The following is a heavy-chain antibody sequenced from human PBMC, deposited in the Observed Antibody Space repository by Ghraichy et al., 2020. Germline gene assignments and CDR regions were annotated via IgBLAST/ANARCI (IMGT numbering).Heavy chain of an antibody. CDR2: IYSGGNT. CDR1: GITVSTKY. CDR3: AAWDCGGDCYFDF. D-gene: IGHD2-21*02. V-gene: IGHV3-66*01. J-gene: IGHJ4*02. Sequence: GESLNISCAASGITVSTKYMHWVRQAPGKGLEWVSRIYSGGNTHYADSVRDRFIISRDSSTNTLYLQMNSLRVEDTAVYYCAAWDCGGDCYFDFWGQGTLVTVSS.